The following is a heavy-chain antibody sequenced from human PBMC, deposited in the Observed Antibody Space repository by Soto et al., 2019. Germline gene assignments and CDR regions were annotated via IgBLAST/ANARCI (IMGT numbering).Heavy chain of an antibody. J-gene: IGHJ6*02. D-gene: IGHD3-10*01. CDR2: IYTSGST. CDR3: ARDLGYYGSGSFVDSYGRDA. V-gene: IGHV4-4*07. Sequence: PSETLSLTCTVSGGSISSYYWSWIRQPALNVLEWIGLIYTSGSTNYNPSLKSRVTMSVDTSKSQFSLKLSSVTSADTAVYYWARDLGYYGSGSFVDSYGRDAGGQGTTVTVSS. CDR1: GGSISSYY.